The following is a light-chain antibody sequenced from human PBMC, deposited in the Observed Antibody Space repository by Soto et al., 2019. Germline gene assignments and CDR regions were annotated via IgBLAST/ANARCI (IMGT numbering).Light chain of an antibody. CDR2: EVS. Sequence: QSALTQPASVSGSPGQSITISCTGTSSDVGGYNYVSWYQQHPGKAPKLMIYEVSNRPSGVSNRFSGSKSGNTASLTISGLQAEDEADYYCSSYTSSSTLVVFGGGTKFTDL. CDR1: SSDVGGYNY. CDR3: SSYTSSSTLVV. J-gene: IGLJ2*01. V-gene: IGLV2-14*01.